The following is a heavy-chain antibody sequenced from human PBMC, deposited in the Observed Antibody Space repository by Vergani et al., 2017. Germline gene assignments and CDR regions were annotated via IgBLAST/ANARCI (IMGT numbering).Heavy chain of an antibody. CDR3: AKRKEYSSGWYGEYFDY. J-gene: IGHJ4*02. Sequence: EVQLLESGGGLVQPGGSLRLSCAASGFTFSSYAMSWVRQAPGKGLEWVSAISGSGGSTYYADSVKGRFTISRDNSKNTLYLQMNSLRAEDTAVYYWAKRKEYSSGWYGEYFDYWGQGTLVTVSS. CDR2: ISGSGGST. CDR1: GFTFSSYA. D-gene: IGHD6-19*01. V-gene: IGHV3-23*01.